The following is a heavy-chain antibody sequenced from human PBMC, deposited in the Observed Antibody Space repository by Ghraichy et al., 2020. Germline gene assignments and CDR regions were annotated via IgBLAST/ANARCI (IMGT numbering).Heavy chain of an antibody. Sequence: GGSLRLSCAASGFTFSSHGMHWVRQAPGRGLEWVAVTWFDGSNKNYADSVKGRFSISRDNSKNTLYLQMNSLRAEDTAVYYCARDRGDGYYSNGFDIWGQGTMVTVSS. D-gene: IGHD5-24*01. J-gene: IGHJ3*02. CDR1: GFTFSSHG. CDR3: ARDRGDGYYSNGFDI. CDR2: TWFDGSNK. V-gene: IGHV3-33*01.